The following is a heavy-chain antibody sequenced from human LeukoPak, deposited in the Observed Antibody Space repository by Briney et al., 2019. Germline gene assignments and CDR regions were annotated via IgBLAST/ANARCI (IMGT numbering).Heavy chain of an antibody. Sequence: PGGSLRLSCAASGFTLSTYWMSWVRQAPGKGLEWVANIKQDGGEKYYLDSVKGRFTVSRDNAKNSLYLQMNSLRDEDTAVYYCARAFGLTDYWGQGTLVTVSS. V-gene: IGHV3-7*02. CDR1: GFTLSTYW. J-gene: IGHJ4*02. CDR3: ARAFGLTDY. D-gene: IGHD3/OR15-3a*01. CDR2: IKQDGGEK.